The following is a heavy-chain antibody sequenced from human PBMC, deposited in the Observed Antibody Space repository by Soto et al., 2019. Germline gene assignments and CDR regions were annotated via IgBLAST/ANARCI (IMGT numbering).Heavy chain of an antibody. CDR3: TRHSEDSSGFYEGTPDY. Sequence: GGSLRLSCAASGFTFSGSAMHWVRQASGKGLEWVGRIRSKANSYATAYAASVKGRFTISRDDSKNTAYLQMNSLKTEDTAVYYCTRHSEDSSGFYEGTPDYWGQGTLVTVSS. V-gene: IGHV3-73*01. CDR2: IRSKANSYAT. D-gene: IGHD3-22*01. J-gene: IGHJ4*02. CDR1: GFTFSGSA.